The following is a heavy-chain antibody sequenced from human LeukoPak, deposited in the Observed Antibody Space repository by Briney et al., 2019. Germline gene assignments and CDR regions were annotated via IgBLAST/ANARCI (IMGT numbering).Heavy chain of an antibody. Sequence: ASVKVSCKASGGTFSSYAISWVRQAPGQGLEWMGRIIPILGIANYAQKFQGRVTITADKSTSTAYMELSSLRSEDTAVYYCARERHGSARSFDYWGQGTLVTVSS. CDR2: IIPILGIA. CDR3: ARERHGSARSFDY. V-gene: IGHV1-69*04. D-gene: IGHD2-2*01. CDR1: GGTFSSYA. J-gene: IGHJ4*02.